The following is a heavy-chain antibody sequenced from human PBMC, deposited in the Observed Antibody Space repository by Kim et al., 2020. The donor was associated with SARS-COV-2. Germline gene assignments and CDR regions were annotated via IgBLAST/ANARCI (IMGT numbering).Heavy chain of an antibody. CDR1: GFTFSSYS. V-gene: IGHV3-21*01. D-gene: IGHD3-9*01. CDR3: ARDRGNYDILTGWGAFADYYYYYGMDV. Sequence: GGSLRLSCAASGFTFSSYSMNWVRQAPGKGLEWVSSISSSSSYIYYADSVKGRFTISRDNAKNSLYLQMNSLRAEDTAVYYCARDRGNYDILTGWGAFADYYYYYGMDVWGQGTTVTVSS. J-gene: IGHJ6*02. CDR2: ISSSSSYI.